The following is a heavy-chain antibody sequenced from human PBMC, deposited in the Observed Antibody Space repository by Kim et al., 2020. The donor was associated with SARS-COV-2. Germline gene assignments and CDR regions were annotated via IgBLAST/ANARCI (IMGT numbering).Heavy chain of an antibody. CDR3: ARGRAYYYGSGSSPYFDY. J-gene: IGHJ4*02. CDR1: GFTFNNAW. CDR2: IKRDGSEK. D-gene: IGHD3-10*01. Sequence: GGSLRLSCAASGFTFNNAWMTWVRQAPGKGLEWVANIKRDGSEKYYVDSVKGRFTISRDNAENLLYLQMSSLRAEDTAVYFCARGRAYYYGSGSSPYFDYWGQGTLVTVSS. V-gene: IGHV3-7*01.